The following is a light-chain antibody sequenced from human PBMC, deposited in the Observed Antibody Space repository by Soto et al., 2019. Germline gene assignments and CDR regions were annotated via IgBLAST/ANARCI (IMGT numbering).Light chain of an antibody. CDR1: SSDVGGYNY. CDR3: SSYTDSTSLDV. V-gene: IGLV2-14*01. CDR2: EVS. J-gene: IGLJ1*01. Sequence: QSVLTQPASVSGSPGQSITISCTGTSSDVGGYNYVSWYQQHPGKAPKLMIYEVSDRPSGVSIRFSGSKSGNTASLTISGLQAEDEADYYCSSYTDSTSLDVFGPSPNVTVL.